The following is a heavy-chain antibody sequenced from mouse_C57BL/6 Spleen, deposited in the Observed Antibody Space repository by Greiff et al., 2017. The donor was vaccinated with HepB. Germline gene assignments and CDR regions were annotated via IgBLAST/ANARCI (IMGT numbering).Heavy chain of an antibody. CDR2: ISDGGSYT. CDR3: ARDPTLFDY. CDR1: GFTFSSYA. Sequence: EVQGVESGGGLVKPGGSLKLSCAASGFTFSSYAMSWVRQTPEKRLEWVATISDGGSYTYYPDNVKGRFTISRDNAKNNLYLQMSHLKSEDTAMYYCARDPTLFDYWGQGTTLTVSS. D-gene: IGHD2-10*01. V-gene: IGHV5-4*01. J-gene: IGHJ2*01.